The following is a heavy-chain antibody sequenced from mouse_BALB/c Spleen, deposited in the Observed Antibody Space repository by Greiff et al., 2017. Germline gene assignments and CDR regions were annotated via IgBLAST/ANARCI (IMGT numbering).Heavy chain of an antibody. CDR3: AREHDCDAY. Sequence: EVKLMESGGGLVKPGGSLKLSCAASGFTFSSYAMSWVRQTPEKRLEWVATISSGGSYTYYPDSVKGRFTISRDNAKNTLYMQMSSLRSEDTAMYICAREHDCDAYWGQGTPLTVSA. CDR2: ISSGGSYT. V-gene: IGHV5-9-3*01. D-gene: IGHD2-4*01. CDR1: GFTFSSYA. J-gene: IGHJ3*01.